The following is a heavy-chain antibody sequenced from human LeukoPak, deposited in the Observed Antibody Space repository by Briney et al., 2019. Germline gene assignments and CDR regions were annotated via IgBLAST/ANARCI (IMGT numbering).Heavy chain of an antibody. CDR2: INYSGAT. J-gene: IGHJ4*02. Sequence: SSETLSLTCTVSGDSISGNSYHWGWIRQSPGKGLEWIGSINYSGATYYNPSLKSRVSISVDTSKNQFSLKVTSVTAADTAVYYCATTFSYTSGGYDYWGQGTLVTVSS. D-gene: IGHD6-19*01. CDR3: ATTFSYTSGGYDY. CDR1: GDSISGNSYH. V-gene: IGHV4-39*01.